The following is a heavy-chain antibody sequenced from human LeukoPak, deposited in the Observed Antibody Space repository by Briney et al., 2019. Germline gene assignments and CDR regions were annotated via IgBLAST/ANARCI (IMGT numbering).Heavy chain of an antibody. J-gene: IGHJ4*02. CDR1: GFSVHSNY. CDR2: IYRGGDT. CDR3: ARGCDGSGYDFDY. D-gene: IGHD3-22*01. V-gene: IGHV3-53*01. Sequence: GGSLRHSCAASGFSVHSNYMNWVRQAPGKGLEWVSVIYRGGDTYYADSVKGRFTISRDNSKNTLYLQMNSLRAEDTAVYYCARGCDGSGYDFDYWGQGTLVTVSS.